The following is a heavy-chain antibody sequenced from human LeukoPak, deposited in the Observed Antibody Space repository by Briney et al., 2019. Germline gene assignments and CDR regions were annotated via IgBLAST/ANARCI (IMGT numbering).Heavy chain of an antibody. CDR3: AKGIQPIDY. D-gene: IGHD5-18*01. CDR1: GFTFSSYS. Sequence: PGGSLGLSCAASGFTFSSYSMSWVRQSPGKGLEWVSNIRTNGRDTYYADAVKGRFTISRDNSKNTLYLQMSGLRAEDTAVYYCAKGIQPIDYWGQGTLVTVSS. CDR2: IRTNGRDT. V-gene: IGHV3-23*01. J-gene: IGHJ4*02.